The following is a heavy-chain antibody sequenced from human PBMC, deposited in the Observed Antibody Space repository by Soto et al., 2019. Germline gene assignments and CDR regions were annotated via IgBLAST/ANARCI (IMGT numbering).Heavy chain of an antibody. CDR2: ISCSSSYI. CDR1: GFTFSSYS. Sequence: PGGCLRLSCAASGFTFSSYSMNWVRQAPGKGLEWVSSISCSSSYIYYADSVKGRFTISRDNAKNSLYLQMNSLRAEDTAVYYCARDQPGYSYGYGLGYWGQGT. D-gene: IGHD5-18*01. J-gene: IGHJ4*02. V-gene: IGHV3-21*01. CDR3: ARDQPGYSYGYGLGY.